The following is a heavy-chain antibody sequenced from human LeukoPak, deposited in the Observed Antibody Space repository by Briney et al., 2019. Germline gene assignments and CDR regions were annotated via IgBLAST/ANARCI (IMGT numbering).Heavy chain of an antibody. V-gene: IGHV3-66*01. CDR3: ARDDYGGKLPYYYYYGMDV. CDR2: IYSGGST. CDR1: GFTVSSNY. J-gene: IGHJ6*02. Sequence: GGSLRLSCAASGFTVSSNYMSWVRQAPGKGLEWVSVIYSGGSTYYADSVKGRFTIPRDNSKNTLHLQMNSLRAEDTAVYYCARDDYGGKLPYYYYYGMDVWGQGTTVTVS. D-gene: IGHD4-23*01.